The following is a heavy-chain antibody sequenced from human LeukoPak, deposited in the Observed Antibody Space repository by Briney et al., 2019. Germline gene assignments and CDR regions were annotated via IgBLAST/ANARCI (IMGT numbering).Heavy chain of an antibody. J-gene: IGHJ4*02. CDR2: ISGGGGLT. CDR3: AKDPPVATIVILDC. D-gene: IGHD5-12*01. Sequence: GVSLRLSCAASGFTFSSYAMSWVRQAPGKGLEWVSSISGGGGLTYYADSVKGRFTLSRENSKNTVSLQMNSLRAGDTAVYYCAKDPPVATIVILDCWGQGTLVTVSS. V-gene: IGHV3-23*01. CDR1: GFTFSSYA.